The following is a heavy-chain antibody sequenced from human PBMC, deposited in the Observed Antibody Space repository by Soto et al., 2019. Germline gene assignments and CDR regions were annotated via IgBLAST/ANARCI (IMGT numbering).Heavy chain of an antibody. V-gene: IGHV5-51*01. CDR2: IYPGDSDT. CDR3: ARQNQQLARPYYYGMDV. Sequence: PGESLEIACKGSGYIFTSYWIGWVRQMPGKGLEWMGIIYPGDSDTRYSPSFQGQVTISADKSISTAYLQWSSLKAPDTAMYYCARQNQQLARPYYYGMDVWGQGTTVTVSS. J-gene: IGHJ6*02. CDR1: GYIFTSYW. D-gene: IGHD6-13*01.